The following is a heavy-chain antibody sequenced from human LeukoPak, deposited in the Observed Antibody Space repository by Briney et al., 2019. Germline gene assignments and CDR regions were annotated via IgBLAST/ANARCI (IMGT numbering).Heavy chain of an antibody. D-gene: IGHD2-15*01. V-gene: IGHV4-61*01. CDR1: GGSVSSSSYY. CDR3: AGASSSNSEVPFGY. Sequence: SETLSLTCTVSGGSVSSSSYYWSWIRQPPGKGLEWIGYIYYSGSTYYNPSLKSRVTISVDTSKNQFSLKLSSVTAADTAVYYCAGASSSNSEVPFGYWGQGTLVTVSS. J-gene: IGHJ4*02. CDR2: IYYSGST.